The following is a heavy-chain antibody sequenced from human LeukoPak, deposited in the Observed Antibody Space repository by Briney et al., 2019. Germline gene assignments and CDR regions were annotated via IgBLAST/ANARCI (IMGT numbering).Heavy chain of an antibody. J-gene: IGHJ4*02. CDR2: ISSSSGTI. CDR1: GFTFNSYS. D-gene: IGHD2-2*01. V-gene: IGHV3-48*04. Sequence: GSLRLSCAASGFTFNSYSMTWVRQAPGKGLEWVSYISSSSGTIYYADSVKGRFTISRDNAKNSLYLQMNSLRAEDTAVYHCATGRSCTTCYLPDYWGQGTLVTVSS. CDR3: ATGRSCTTCYLPDY.